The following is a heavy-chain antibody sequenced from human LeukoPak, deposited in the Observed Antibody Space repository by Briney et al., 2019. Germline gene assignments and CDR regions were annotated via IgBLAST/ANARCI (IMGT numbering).Heavy chain of an antibody. CDR3: ARSGLRYFDWLLMSDWFDP. CDR1: GFTFSSYS. CDR2: ISSSSSYI. Sequence: PGGSLRLSCAASGFTFSSYSMNWVRQAPGKGLEWVSSISSSSSYIYYADSVKGRFTISRDNAKNSLYLQMNRLRAEDTAVYYCARSGLRYFDWLLMSDWFDPWGQGTLVTVSS. J-gene: IGHJ5*02. D-gene: IGHD3-9*01. V-gene: IGHV3-21*01.